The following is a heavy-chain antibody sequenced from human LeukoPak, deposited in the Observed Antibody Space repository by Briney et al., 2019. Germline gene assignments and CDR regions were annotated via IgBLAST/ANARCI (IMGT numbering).Heavy chain of an antibody. CDR3: ARTIKYYESTSYFSDAFDI. J-gene: IGHJ3*02. CDR2: IRGDGRAT. CDR1: GFTFTDYW. V-gene: IGHV3-74*03. D-gene: IGHD3-22*01. Sequence: AGGSLRLSCAASGFTFTDYWMHWVRQAPGKELVWVARIRGDGRATTYADSVKGRFTISRDDAKNSLYLEMDSLRAEDSALYYCARTIKYYESTSYFSDAFDIWGQGTMVTVSS.